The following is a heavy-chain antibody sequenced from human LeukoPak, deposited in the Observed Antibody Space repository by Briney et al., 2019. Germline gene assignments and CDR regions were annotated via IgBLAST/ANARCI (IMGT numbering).Heavy chain of an antibody. V-gene: IGHV1-2*06. CDR2: INPNSGGT. Sequence: ASVKVSCKASGYTFTSYGISWVRQAPGQGLEWMGRINPNSGGTNYAQKFQGRVTMTRDASISTAYMELSRLRSDDTAVYYCARDQDPLHYDILTGYYSEGGIYDYWGQGTLVTVSS. CDR3: ARDQDPLHYDILTGYYSEGGIYDY. CDR1: GYTFTSYG. J-gene: IGHJ4*02. D-gene: IGHD3-9*01.